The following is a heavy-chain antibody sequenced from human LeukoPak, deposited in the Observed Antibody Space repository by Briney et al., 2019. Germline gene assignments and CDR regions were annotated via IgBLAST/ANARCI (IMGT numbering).Heavy chain of an antibody. V-gene: IGHV3-23*01. CDR2: ISCASDT. D-gene: IGHD1-14*01. CDR1: GFTFSSYS. CDR3: AKGGISEDGLDS. J-gene: IGHJ4*02. Sequence: GGSLRLSCAASGFTFSSYSMNWVRQAPGKGLDWVSSISCASDTYYAGSVKGRFTISRDNSKNTLYLHINSLRAEDMAVYYCAKGGISEDGLDSWGQGTLVTVSS.